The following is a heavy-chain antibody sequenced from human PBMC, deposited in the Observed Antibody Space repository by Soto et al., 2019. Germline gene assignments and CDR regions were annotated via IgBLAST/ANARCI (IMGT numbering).Heavy chain of an antibody. J-gene: IGHJ4*02. CDR1: GGSISSGNYY. Sequence: QVQLQESGPGLVKPSQTLSLTCTVSGGSISSGNYYWSWFRQHPGKGLEWIGYIYYSGSTYYNPSLKSRVTLSVDTSKNQFSLKLSSVTAADTAVYYCARVPAGDYFDYWGQGTLVTVSS. CDR2: IYYSGST. D-gene: IGHD2-2*01. V-gene: IGHV4-31*03. CDR3: ARVPAGDYFDY.